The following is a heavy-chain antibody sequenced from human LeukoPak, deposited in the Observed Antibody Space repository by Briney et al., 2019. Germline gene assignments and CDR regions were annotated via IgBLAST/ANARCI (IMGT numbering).Heavy chain of an antibody. V-gene: IGHV5-51*01. CDR2: IYPGDSDT. Sequence: GESLKISCKGSGYSFTSYWIGWVRQMPGKGLEWTGIIYPGDSDTRYSPSFQGQVTISADKSISTAYLQWSSLKASDTAMYYCARGQAYYYDSSGYIGPLDYWGQGTLVTVSS. CDR1: GYSFTSYW. D-gene: IGHD3-22*01. J-gene: IGHJ4*02. CDR3: ARGQAYYYDSSGYIGPLDY.